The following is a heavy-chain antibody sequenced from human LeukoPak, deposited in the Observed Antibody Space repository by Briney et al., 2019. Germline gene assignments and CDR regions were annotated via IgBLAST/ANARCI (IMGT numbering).Heavy chain of an antibody. V-gene: IGHV1-8*01. J-gene: IGHJ5*02. CDR2: MNPNSGNT. CDR3: ARGLRWELHWFDP. CDR1: GYTFTSYD. D-gene: IGHD1-26*01. Sequence: ASVKVSCKASGYTFTSYDINWVRQATGQGLEWMGWMNPNSGNTGYAQKFQGRVTMTRSTSIGTAYMELSSLRSEDTAVYYCARGLRWELHWFDPWGQGTLVTVSS.